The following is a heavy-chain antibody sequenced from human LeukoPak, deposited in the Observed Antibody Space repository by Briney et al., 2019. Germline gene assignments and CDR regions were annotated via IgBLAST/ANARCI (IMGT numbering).Heavy chain of an antibody. CDR2: IRYDGSNK. J-gene: IGHJ4*02. Sequence: GGSLRLSCAASGFTFSSYSMNWVRQAPGKGLEWVAFIRYDGSNKYYADSVKGRFTISRDNSKNTLYLQMNSLRAEDTAVYYCAKDRSGSYSQGLDYWGQGTLVTVSS. CDR1: GFTFSSYS. D-gene: IGHD1-26*01. V-gene: IGHV3-30*02. CDR3: AKDRSGSYSQGLDY.